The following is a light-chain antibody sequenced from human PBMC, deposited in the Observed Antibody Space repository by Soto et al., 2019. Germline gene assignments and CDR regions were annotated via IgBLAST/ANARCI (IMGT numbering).Light chain of an antibody. CDR3: KQYGSSPPP. CDR1: QSVSSSY. CDR2: GAS. J-gene: IGKJ4*01. Sequence: EIVLTQSPGTLSLSPGERATLSCRTSQSVSSSYLAWYQQKPGQAPRLLIYGASSRATGIPDRFSGSGSGTDFTLTISRLEPEDFAVYYCKQYGSSPPPFGGGTKVEIK. V-gene: IGKV3-20*01.